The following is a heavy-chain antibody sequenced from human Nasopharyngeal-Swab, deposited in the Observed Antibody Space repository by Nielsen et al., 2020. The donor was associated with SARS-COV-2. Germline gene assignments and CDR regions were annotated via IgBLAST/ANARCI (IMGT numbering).Heavy chain of an antibody. CDR1: RFTFSNYW. Sequence: GGSLRLSCAASRFTFSNYWMSWVRQAPGKGLEWVANIAQDGSESHYVDSVKGRFTISRDNAWNSLYLQMNSLRAEDTAVYYCATNWDYRFDYWGQGTLVTVSS. CDR3: ATNWDYRFDY. D-gene: IGHD1-7*01. CDR2: IAQDGSES. J-gene: IGHJ4*02. V-gene: IGHV3-7*01.